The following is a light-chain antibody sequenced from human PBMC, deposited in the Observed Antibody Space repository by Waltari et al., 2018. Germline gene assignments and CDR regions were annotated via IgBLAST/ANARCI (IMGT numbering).Light chain of an antibody. CDR2: RND. CDR1: LSNIGANF. CDR3: AAWDDSLGGHFV. V-gene: IGLV1-47*01. J-gene: IGLJ1*01. Sequence: QSVLTQPPSASGTPGQSVTISCSGSLSNIGANFVYWYQQVPGTAPKILIYRNDQWPSGVPDRFSASKAGSSASLAISGLRSEDEADYFCAAWDDSLGGHFVFGTGTKVIV.